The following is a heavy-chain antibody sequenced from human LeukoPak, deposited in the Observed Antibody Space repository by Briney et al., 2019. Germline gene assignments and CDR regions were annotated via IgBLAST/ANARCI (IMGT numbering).Heavy chain of an antibody. CDR3: GSPRTFSGRNVLDM. D-gene: IGHD3-10*02. J-gene: IGHJ3*02. V-gene: IGHV3-74*01. CDR2: INSDGRTT. CDR1: GFTFSTYW. Sequence: GGSPRLPCAAAGFTFSTYWMHWVRQVPGKGLVWVSRINSDGRTTGYADSVKGRFTISRDNAKNTLYLQMNSLRVEDTAVYYCGSPRTFSGRNVLDMWGQGTMVTVSS.